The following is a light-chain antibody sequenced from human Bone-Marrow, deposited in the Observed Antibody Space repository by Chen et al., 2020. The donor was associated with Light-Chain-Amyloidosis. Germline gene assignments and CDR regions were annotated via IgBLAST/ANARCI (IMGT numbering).Light chain of an antibody. CDR3: YSTDISGNVAV. V-gene: IGLV3-10*01. CDR1: ALPKKY. Sequence: SYELTQPPSVSVSPGQTARITCSGDALPKKYAFWYQQKSGKAPVLVIYEDNKRASEFPERFSGSSSGTVATLTISGAQVEDEAVYHCYSTDISGNVAVFGGGTKLTVL. J-gene: IGLJ3*02. CDR2: EDN.